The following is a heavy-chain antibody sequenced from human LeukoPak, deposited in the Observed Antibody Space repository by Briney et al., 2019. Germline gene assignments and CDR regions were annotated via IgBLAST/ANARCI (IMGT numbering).Heavy chain of an antibody. Sequence: SETLSLTCTVSGGSISSSSYYWGWIRQPPGKGLEWIGSIYYSGSTYYNPSLKSRVTISVDTSKNQFSLELSSVTAADTAVYYCARASSSRGWFDPWGQGTLVTVSS. CDR2: IYYSGST. V-gene: IGHV4-39*07. CDR1: GGSISSSSYY. J-gene: IGHJ5*02. D-gene: IGHD6-13*01. CDR3: ARASSSRGWFDP.